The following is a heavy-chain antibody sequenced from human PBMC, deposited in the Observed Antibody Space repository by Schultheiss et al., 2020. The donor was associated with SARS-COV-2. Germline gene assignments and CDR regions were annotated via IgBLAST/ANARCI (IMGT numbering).Heavy chain of an antibody. V-gene: IGHV1-2*06. CDR1: GYTFTGYY. J-gene: IGHJ6*02. D-gene: IGHD6-6*01. Sequence: ASVKVSCKASGYTFTGYYMHWVRQAPGQGLEWMGRINPNSGGTNYAQKFQGRVTMTRDTSISTAYMELSRLRSDDTAVYYCARKAALKYYYYYGMDVWGQGTTVTVSS. CDR2: INPNSGGT. CDR3: ARKAALKYYYYYGMDV.